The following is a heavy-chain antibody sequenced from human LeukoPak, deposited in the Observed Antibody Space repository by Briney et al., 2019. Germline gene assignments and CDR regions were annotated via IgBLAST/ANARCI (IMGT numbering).Heavy chain of an antibody. V-gene: IGHV3-48*03. Sequence: GGSLRLSCAASGFTFSSYEMNWVRQAPGKGLEWVSYISSSGSTIYYADSAKGRFSISRDNAKNSLYLEMNSLRAEDTAVYYCARDLLLWFGDYYYGMDVWGQGTTVTVSS. CDR2: ISSSGSTI. CDR1: GFTFSSYE. D-gene: IGHD3-10*01. CDR3: ARDLLLWFGDYYYGMDV. J-gene: IGHJ6*02.